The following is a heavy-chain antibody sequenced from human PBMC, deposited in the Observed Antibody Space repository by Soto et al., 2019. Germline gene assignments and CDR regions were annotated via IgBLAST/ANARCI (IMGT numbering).Heavy chain of an antibody. V-gene: IGHV3-30*18. Sequence: VGSLRLSCAASGFTFSSYGMHWVRQAPGKGLEWVAVISYDGSNKYYADSVKGRFTISRDNSKNTLYLQMNSLRAEDTAVYYCAKDRGSGWRVDAFDIWGQGTMVTVSS. D-gene: IGHD6-19*01. J-gene: IGHJ3*02. CDR2: ISYDGSNK. CDR1: GFTFSSYG. CDR3: AKDRGSGWRVDAFDI.